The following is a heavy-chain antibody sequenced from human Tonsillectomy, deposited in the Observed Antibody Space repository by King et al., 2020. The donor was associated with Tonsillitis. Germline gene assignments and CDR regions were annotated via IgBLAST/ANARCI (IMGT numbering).Heavy chain of an antibody. CDR1: ASSINY. V-gene: IGHV4-38-2*01. CDR3: ATQTIMAIPSFLPFTL. J-gene: IGHJ3*01. Sequence: QLQLQESGPGLVKPSETLSLTCAVSASSINYWGWIRQPPGKGLEWIGSIYQTGSTYYNPSLKGRVIISLDTSKNQFSLTLNAVTAADAAVYYCATQTIMAIPSFLPFTLWGQGTMVAVSS. CDR2: IYQTGST. D-gene: IGHD2-8*01.